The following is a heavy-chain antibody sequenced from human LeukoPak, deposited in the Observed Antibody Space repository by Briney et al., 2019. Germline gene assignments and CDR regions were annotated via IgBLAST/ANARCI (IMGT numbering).Heavy chain of an antibody. V-gene: IGHV3-23*01. D-gene: IGHD3-9*01. CDR3: AKAEGYDILTGLDY. J-gene: IGHJ4*02. CDR2: ISASGGST. Sequence: GGSLRLSCATSGFTFSSYAMSWVRPAPGKGLEWDSGISASGGSTYYADSVKGRFTISRDNSKNTLYLQMNSLRTEDTAVYYCAKAEGYDILTGLDYWGQGTLVTVSS. CDR1: GFTFSSYA.